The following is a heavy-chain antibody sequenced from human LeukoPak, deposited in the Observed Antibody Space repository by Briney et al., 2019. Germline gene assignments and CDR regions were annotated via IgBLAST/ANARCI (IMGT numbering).Heavy chain of an antibody. CDR3: ARDRGVLLWFGELSGGMDV. CDR1: GFTFSSYS. Sequence: GGSLRLSCAASGFTFSSYSMNWVRQAPGKGLEWVSSISSSSSYIYYADSVKGGFTISRDNAKNSLYLQMNSLRAEDTAVYYCARDRGVLLWFGELSGGMDVWGQGTTVTVSS. CDR2: ISSSSSYI. J-gene: IGHJ6*02. V-gene: IGHV3-21*01. D-gene: IGHD3-10*01.